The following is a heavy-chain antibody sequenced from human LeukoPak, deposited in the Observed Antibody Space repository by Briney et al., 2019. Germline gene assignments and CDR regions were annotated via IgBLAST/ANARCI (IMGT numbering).Heavy chain of an antibody. J-gene: IGHJ4*02. V-gene: IGHV1-18*01. D-gene: IGHD3-22*01. CDR2: ISAYNGNT. CDR3: ARSDITMIVVVIATPLDY. CDR1: GYTFTSYG. Sequence: ASVKVSCKASGYTFTSYGISWVRQAPGQGLEWMGWISAYNGNTNYAQKLQGRVTMTTDTSTSTAYMELRSLRSDDTAVYYCARSDITMIVVVIATPLDYWGQGTLVTVSS.